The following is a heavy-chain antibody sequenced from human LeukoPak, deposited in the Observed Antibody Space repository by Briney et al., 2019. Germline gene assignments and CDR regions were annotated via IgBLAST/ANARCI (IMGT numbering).Heavy chain of an antibody. CDR1: GFTFSSYG. Sequence: PGGSLRLSRAASGFTFSSYGMHWVRQAPGKGLEWVAVISYDGSNKYYADSVKGRFTISRDNSKNTLYLQMNSLRAEDTAVYYCAKGLRYSDNWGQGTLVTVSS. J-gene: IGHJ4*02. CDR2: ISYDGSNK. D-gene: IGHD3-9*01. V-gene: IGHV3-30*18. CDR3: AKGLRYSDN.